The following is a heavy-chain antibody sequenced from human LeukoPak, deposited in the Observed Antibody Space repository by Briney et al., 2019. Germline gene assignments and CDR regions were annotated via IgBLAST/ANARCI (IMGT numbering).Heavy chain of an antibody. CDR3: AREGGYSSSKVDY. J-gene: IGHJ4*02. CDR2: MSGGGGST. CDR1: GFTFSSYG. Sequence: GGSLRLSCAASGFTFSSYGMSWVRQAPGKGLEWVSAMSGGGGSTFYADSVKGRFTISRDNSKNTLYLQMNSLRDEDTAVYYCAREGGYSSSKVDYWGQGTLVTVSS. V-gene: IGHV3-23*01. D-gene: IGHD6-6*01.